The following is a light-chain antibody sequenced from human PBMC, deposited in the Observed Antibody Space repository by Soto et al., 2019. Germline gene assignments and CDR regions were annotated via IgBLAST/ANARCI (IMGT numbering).Light chain of an antibody. J-gene: IGLJ3*02. CDR2: EAI. V-gene: IGLV2-23*02. CDR1: SSDVGSYDL. CDR3: CSYAGSSSFVV. Sequence: QSVLTQPASVSGSPGQSITISCTGVSSDVGSYDLVSWYQHHPGKTPKLIIYEAIKRPSGVSVRFSASKSGNTASLTISGLQAEDEADYYCCSYAGSSSFVVFGGGTQLTVL.